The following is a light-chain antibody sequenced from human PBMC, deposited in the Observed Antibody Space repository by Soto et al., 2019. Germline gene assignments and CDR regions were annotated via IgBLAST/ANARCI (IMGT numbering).Light chain of an antibody. Sequence: DIQMTQSPSSLSASVGDRVNITCRASQSISTWLAWYQQQPGRAPRLLIYDASTLQGGVPSTFSCSGSGTEFTLTISSLQPDDFSSYYCQHYFRYPWTFGQGTKVDIK. CDR3: QHYFRYPWT. CDR2: DAS. V-gene: IGKV1-5*01. J-gene: IGKJ1*01. CDR1: QSISTW.